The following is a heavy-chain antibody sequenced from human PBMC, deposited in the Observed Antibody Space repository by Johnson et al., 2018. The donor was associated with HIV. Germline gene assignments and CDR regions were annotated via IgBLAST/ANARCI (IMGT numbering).Heavy chain of an antibody. CDR1: GFTFSSYG. V-gene: IGHV3-30*03. D-gene: IGHD1-14*01. J-gene: IGHJ3*01. CDR2: ISYDGSNK. CDR3: ATRDPTYRPGAFDL. Sequence: QVQLVESGGGLVQPGGSLRLSCAASGFTFSSYGMHWVRQAPGKGLEWVAVISYDGSNKYYADSVKGRLTISRDNAKSTLYLQMNSLRAEDTALYYCATRDPTYRPGAFDLWGQGTMVTVSS.